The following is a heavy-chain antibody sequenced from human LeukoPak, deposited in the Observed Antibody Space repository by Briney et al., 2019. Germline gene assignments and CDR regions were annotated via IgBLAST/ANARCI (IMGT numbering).Heavy chain of an antibody. CDR2: ISGSGDRT. CDR3: AKSRPGGMKRDPYGMDV. Sequence: PGGSLRLSCAASGFTFSDHYMDWVRQAPGKGLEWVSGISGSGDRTYYADSVKGRFTISRDTSKNTLYLQINSLRAEDTAVYYCAKSRPGGMKRDPYGMDVWGQGTTVTVSS. J-gene: IGHJ6*02. V-gene: IGHV3-23*01. D-gene: IGHD3-16*01. CDR1: GFTFSDHY.